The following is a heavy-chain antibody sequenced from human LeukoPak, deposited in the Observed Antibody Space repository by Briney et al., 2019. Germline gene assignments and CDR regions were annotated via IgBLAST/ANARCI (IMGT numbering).Heavy chain of an antibody. CDR3: ARLLTTGAWFDP. V-gene: IGHV4-59*01. CDR1: GGSISSYY. Sequence: SETLSLTCTVSGGSISSYYWSWIRQPPGKGLEWIGYIYYSGSTNYNPSLKSRVTISVDTSKNQFSLKLSSVTAADTAVYYCARLLTTGAWFDPWGQGTLVTVSS. D-gene: IGHD4-11*01. CDR2: IYYSGST. J-gene: IGHJ5*02.